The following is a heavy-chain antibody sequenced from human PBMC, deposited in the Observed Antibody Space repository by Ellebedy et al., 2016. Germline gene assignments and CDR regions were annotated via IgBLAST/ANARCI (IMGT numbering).Heavy chain of an antibody. CDR1: GFTFSSYG. CDR2: ISWDGVST. J-gene: IGHJ4*02. CDR3: AKDRYDFWSGYYLTDY. V-gene: IGHV3-43D*04. D-gene: IGHD3-3*01. Sequence: GGSLRLSXAASGFTFSSYGMNWVRQAPGKGLEWVSLISWDGVSTYYADSVKGRFTISKDNRKNSLYLQMNSLRAEDTALYYCAKDRYDFWSGYYLTDYWGQGTLVTVSS.